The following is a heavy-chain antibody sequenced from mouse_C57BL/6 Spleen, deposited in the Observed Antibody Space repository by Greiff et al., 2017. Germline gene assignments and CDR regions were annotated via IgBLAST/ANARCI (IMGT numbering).Heavy chain of an antibody. CDR3: ARPLFDY. Sequence: VQLQQSGAELAKPGASVKLSCKASGYTFTSYWMHWVKQRPGQGLEWIGYNNPSSGYTKYNQKFKDKATLTADKSSITAYRQLSSLTYEDSAVYYCARPLFDYWGQGTTLTVSS. V-gene: IGHV1-7*01. CDR2: NNPSSGYT. J-gene: IGHJ2*01. CDR1: GYTFTSYW.